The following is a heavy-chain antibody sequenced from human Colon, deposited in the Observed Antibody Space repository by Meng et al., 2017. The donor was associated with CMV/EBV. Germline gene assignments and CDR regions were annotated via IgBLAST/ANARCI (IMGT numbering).Heavy chain of an antibody. J-gene: IGHJ5*02. Sequence: GSLRLSCTVSNGSISNSYCSWIRHSPGKGLEWIGHMYQGGSTKYNPSLESRITMSVDTSKNQFSLRLSSVTAEDTAVYYCARGRNWFDPWGRGTLVTVSS. V-gene: IGHV4-59*01. CDR2: MYQGGST. CDR3: ARGRNWFDP. CDR1: NGSISNSY.